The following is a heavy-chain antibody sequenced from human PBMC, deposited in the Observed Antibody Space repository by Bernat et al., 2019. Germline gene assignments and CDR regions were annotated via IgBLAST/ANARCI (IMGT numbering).Heavy chain of an antibody. Sequence: EVQLVESGGGLVQPGGSLRLSCAASGFTFSSYSMNWVRQAPGKGLEWVSYISSSSSTRYYADSVKGRFTISRDKAKNSLYLQMNSLRAEDTAVYYCAREEAYYYYGMDVWGQGTTVTVSS. CDR3: AREEAYYYYGMDV. CDR1: GFTFSSYS. V-gene: IGHV3-48*01. J-gene: IGHJ6*02. CDR2: ISSSSSTR.